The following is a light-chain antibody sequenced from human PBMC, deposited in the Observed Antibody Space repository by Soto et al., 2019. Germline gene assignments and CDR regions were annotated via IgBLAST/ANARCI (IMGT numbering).Light chain of an antibody. V-gene: IGKV3-15*01. J-gene: IGKJ4*01. CDR2: GAS. Sequence: ETVMTQSTASLSVSPGKRATLSCRASRSVSRNLAWYQQKPGQAPRLLIYGASTRATGIPARFSGGGSGTEFTLTISSLQSEDAAVYHCQQYYNWSPLTFGGGTKVEIK. CDR3: QQYYNWSPLT. CDR1: RSVSRN.